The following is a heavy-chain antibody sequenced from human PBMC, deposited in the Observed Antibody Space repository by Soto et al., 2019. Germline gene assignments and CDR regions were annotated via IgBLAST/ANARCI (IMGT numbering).Heavy chain of an antibody. J-gene: IGHJ4*02. D-gene: IGHD6-19*01. CDR1: GYIFTGYS. CDR3: AREASAVVSLDY. V-gene: IGHV1-2*02. CDR2: INPNSGDT. Sequence: KVSCKASGYIFTGYSMHWVRQAPVQGLEWMGWINPNSGDTIYAQKFQGRVTMTRDTSVSTAYLELSSLRSDDTAVYYCAREASAVVSLDYWGQGTLVTVSS.